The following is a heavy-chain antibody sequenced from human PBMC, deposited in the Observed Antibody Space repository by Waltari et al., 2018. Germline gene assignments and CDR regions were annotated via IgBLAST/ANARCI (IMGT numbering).Heavy chain of an antibody. CDR1: GGSITSNRHY. Sequence: QLQLQESGPGLVKPSETLSLTCSVSGGSITSNRHYWVWIRQPPGQGLEWIGTMSYSGATYSSPSLSSRVTIARDTSKNQLSLKLASVTAADTAVYFCATYLGASLGTAAFDVWGQGTMVTVSS. V-gene: IGHV4-39*01. J-gene: IGHJ3*01. D-gene: IGHD1-1*01. CDR3: ATYLGASLGTAAFDV. CDR2: MSYSGAT.